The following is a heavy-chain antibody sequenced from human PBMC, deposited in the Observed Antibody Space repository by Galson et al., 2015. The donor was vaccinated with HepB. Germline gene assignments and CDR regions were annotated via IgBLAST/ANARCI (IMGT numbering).Heavy chain of an antibody. CDR2: ISYIGSRQTTVRT. CDR3: AREERGLRYLDPSYYYGMDV. J-gene: IGHJ6*02. D-gene: IGHD3-3*01. Sequence: SLRLSCAALGFPFSGYAMSWVRQAPGKGLEWVSGISYIGSRQTTVRTYYAGSVKGRFTISRDISKNILYLQMNTLRVEDTAVYFCAREERGLRYLDPSYYYGMDVWGQGTTVTVSS. V-gene: IGHV3-23*01. CDR1: GFPFSGYA.